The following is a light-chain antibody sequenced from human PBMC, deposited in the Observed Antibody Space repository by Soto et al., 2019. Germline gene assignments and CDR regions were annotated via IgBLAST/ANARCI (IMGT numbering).Light chain of an antibody. CDR1: SSDVGGYNY. J-gene: IGLJ2*01. CDR3: SSHTSSGTPVV. Sequence: QSALTQPASVSGSPGQSITFSCTGTSSDVGGYNYVSWYQQHPGKAPKLVIYEVSNRPSGVSNRFSGSKSGNTASLTISGLQAEDEADYYCSSHTSSGTPVVFGGGTQLTVL. CDR2: EVS. V-gene: IGLV2-14*01.